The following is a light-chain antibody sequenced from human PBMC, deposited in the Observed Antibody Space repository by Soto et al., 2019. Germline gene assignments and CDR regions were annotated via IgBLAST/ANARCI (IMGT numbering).Light chain of an antibody. CDR2: GAS. CDR3: QEYGRSPIT. V-gene: IGKV3-20*01. CDR1: QSVSSSY. Sequence: SVFTQSTSTLSLSPAEKAPLSCRASQSVSSSYLAWYQQKPGQPPRLLIYGASSRATGIPDRFSGSGPGTDFTLTISRLEPEDLAVYCCQEYGRSPITFGGGTKVDIK. J-gene: IGKJ4*01.